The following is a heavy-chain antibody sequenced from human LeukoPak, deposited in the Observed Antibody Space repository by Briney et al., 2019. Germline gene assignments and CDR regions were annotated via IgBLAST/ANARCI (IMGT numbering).Heavy chain of an antibody. Sequence: AGGSLRLSCAASGFTFRSYDMHWVPQASGKGLEWFSAIGTAGDTYYPGSVKCRFTISRENAKNSLYLQMNSLRAGDTAVYYCAREGHGDSPMDVWGQGTTVTVSS. CDR1: GFTFRSYD. J-gene: IGHJ6*02. D-gene: IGHD4-17*01. CDR2: IGTAGDT. V-gene: IGHV3-13*04. CDR3: AREGHGDSPMDV.